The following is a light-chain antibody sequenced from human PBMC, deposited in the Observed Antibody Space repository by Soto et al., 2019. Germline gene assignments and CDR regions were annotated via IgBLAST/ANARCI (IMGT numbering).Light chain of an antibody. CDR2: GAS. CDR3: QQRSNWPIT. V-gene: IGKV3-11*01. J-gene: IGKJ5*01. Sequence: EIVLTQSPGILSLSPGERATLSCRASQSVSNDFLAWYQQKPGQAPRLLIFGASTRATDIPARFSGSGSGTEFTLTITSLEPEDFAVYSCQQRSNWPITFGQGTRLEIK. CDR1: QSVSNDF.